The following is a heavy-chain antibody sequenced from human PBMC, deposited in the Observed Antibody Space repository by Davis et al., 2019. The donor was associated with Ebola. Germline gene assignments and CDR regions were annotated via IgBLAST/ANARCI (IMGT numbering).Heavy chain of an antibody. V-gene: IGHV4-34*01. CDR1: GGSFSGYY. CDR3: ARGRGSGWYIDY. D-gene: IGHD6-19*01. J-gene: IGHJ4*02. CDR2: INHSGST. Sequence: SETLSLTCAVYGGSFSGYYWSWIRQPPGKGLEWIGEINHSGSTNYNPSLKSRVTISVDTSKNQFSLKLSSVTAADTAVYYCARGRGSGWYIDYWGQGTLVTVSS.